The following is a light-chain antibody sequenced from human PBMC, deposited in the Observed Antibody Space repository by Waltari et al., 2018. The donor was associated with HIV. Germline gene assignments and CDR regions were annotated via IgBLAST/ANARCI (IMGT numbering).Light chain of an antibody. J-gene: IGKJ2*01. CDR1: QSVGRN. CDR3: QQRSTPFT. V-gene: IGKV3-11*01. CDR2: DAS. Sequence: DIVLTHSPVTLSLSPGERATLSCRASQSVGRNFAWYQQKTGQAPRLLIFDASKRATGIPARFSGSGSGTDFTLTITSLEPEDFAVYYCQQRSTPFTFGQGTKLEIK.